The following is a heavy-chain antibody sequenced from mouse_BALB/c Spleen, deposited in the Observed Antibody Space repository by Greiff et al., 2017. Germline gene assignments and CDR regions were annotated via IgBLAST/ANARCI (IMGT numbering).Heavy chain of an antibody. CDR2: IWSGGST. J-gene: IGHJ3*01. CDR3: ASNMITNPWFAY. Sequence: QVQLQQSGPGLVQPSQSLSITCTVSGFSLTSYGVHWVRQSPGKGLEWLGVIWSGGSTDYNAAFISRLSTSKDNSKSQVFFKMNSLQANDTAIYYCASNMITNPWFAYWGQGTLVTVSA. CDR1: GFSLTSYG. V-gene: IGHV2-2*02. D-gene: IGHD2-4*01.